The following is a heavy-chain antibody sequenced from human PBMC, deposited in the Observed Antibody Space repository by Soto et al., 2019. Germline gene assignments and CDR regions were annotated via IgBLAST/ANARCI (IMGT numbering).Heavy chain of an antibody. V-gene: IGHV1-3*01. J-gene: IGHJ3*01. CDR1: GYSFINYP. Sequence: QVQLVQSGAEVKKPGASVKVSCKASGYSFINYPMQWVRQAPGQSLEWMGWINAGNANTQYAQNFQGRVTITRDTSASTAYIELGSLGSEYTAFYYCATTYYYDGYGFDAFDLWGQGTMVIVSP. CDR3: ATTYYYDGYGFDAFDL. D-gene: IGHD3-22*01. CDR2: INAGNANT.